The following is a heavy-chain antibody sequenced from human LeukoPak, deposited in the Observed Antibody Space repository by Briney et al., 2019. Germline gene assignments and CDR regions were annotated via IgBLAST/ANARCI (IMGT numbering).Heavy chain of an antibody. CDR1: GFTFDDYA. CDR2: ISHSGYST. D-gene: IGHD2-15*01. J-gene: IGHJ4*02. Sequence: YPGGSLRLSCAASGFTFDDYAMSWVRQAPGKGLEWVSTISHSGYSTYYADSVKGRFTISRDSSKNTLYLQMNSLRADDTAVYYCAKIMAQYCSGGSCNEIDYWGQGTLVTVSS. CDR3: AKIMAQYCSGGSCNEIDY. V-gene: IGHV3-23*01.